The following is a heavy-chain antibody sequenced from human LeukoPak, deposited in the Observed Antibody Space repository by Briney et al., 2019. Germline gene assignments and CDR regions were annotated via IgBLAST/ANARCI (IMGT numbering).Heavy chain of an antibody. V-gene: IGHV4-59*01. J-gene: IGHJ4*02. D-gene: IGHD6-13*01. Sequence: SETLSLTCTVSGGSISSYYWSWIRQPPGKGLEWIGYIYYSGSTNYNPSLKSRVTISVDTSKNQFSLKLSSVTAADTAVYYCARDPGPTLAAAWFWGQGTLVTVSS. CDR3: ARDPGPTLAAAWF. CDR2: IYYSGST. CDR1: GGSISSYY.